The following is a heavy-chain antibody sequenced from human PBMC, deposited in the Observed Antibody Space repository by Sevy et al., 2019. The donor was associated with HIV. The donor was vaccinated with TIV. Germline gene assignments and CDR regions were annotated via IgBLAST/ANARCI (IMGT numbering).Heavy chain of an antibody. Sequence: GGSLRLSCAASGFTFSDYYMSWIRQAPGKGLEWVSYISSSGSTIYYADSVKGRFTISRDNAKNSLYLQMNGLRAEDTAVYYCARRSLAARRVGDYYYYMDVWGKGTTVTVSS. CDR2: ISSSGSTI. CDR3: ARRSLAARRVGDYYYYMDV. V-gene: IGHV3-11*01. D-gene: IGHD6-6*01. CDR1: GFTFSDYY. J-gene: IGHJ6*03.